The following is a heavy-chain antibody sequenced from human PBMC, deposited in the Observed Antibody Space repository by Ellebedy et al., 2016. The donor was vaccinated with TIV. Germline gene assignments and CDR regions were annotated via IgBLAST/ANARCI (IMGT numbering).Heavy chain of an antibody. D-gene: IGHD4-17*01. Sequence: GESLKISCAASGFTFSDNGMHWVRQAPGRGLEWVANINEDGTKKHYVDSVRGRFTISRDYAGNSLFLQMNSLGAEDTAVYYCARAIYGASYLWGRGTLVTVSS. V-gene: IGHV3-7*01. J-gene: IGHJ2*01. CDR2: INEDGTKK. CDR1: GFTFSDNG. CDR3: ARAIYGASYL.